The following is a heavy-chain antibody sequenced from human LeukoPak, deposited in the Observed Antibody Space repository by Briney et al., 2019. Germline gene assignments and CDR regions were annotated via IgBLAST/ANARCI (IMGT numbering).Heavy chain of an antibody. CDR3: ARVLATEGDAFDI. Sequence: GGSLRLSCAASGFTFSSYWMSWVRQAPGKGLEWVANIKQDGSEKYYVDSVKGRFTISRDNAKNSLYLQMNSLRAEDTAVYYCARVLATEGDAFDIWGQGTMVTVSS. D-gene: IGHD1-26*01. V-gene: IGHV3-7*04. CDR2: IKQDGSEK. CDR1: GFTFSSYW. J-gene: IGHJ3*02.